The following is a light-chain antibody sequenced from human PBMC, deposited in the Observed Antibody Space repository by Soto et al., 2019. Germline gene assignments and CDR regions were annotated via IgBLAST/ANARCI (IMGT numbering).Light chain of an antibody. Sequence: SALTQPRSVSGSPGQSVTISCTGTSSDVGGYNYVSWYQQHPGKAPKLVIYDVSKRPSGVPDRFSGSKSGNTASLTISGLQAEDEAEYYCCSYAGNSLWVFGGGTKLTVL. CDR1: SSDVGGYNY. V-gene: IGLV2-11*01. J-gene: IGLJ3*02. CDR2: DVS. CDR3: CSYAGNSLWV.